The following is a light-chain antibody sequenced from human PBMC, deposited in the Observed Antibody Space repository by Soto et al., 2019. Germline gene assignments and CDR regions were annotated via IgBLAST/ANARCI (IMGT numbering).Light chain of an antibody. Sequence: QSALTKPASVSGSPGQSITISCTGTSSDVGGYNYVSWYQQHPGKAPKLMIYDVSNRPSGVSNRFSGSKSRNTASLTISGLQAEDEADYYCSSYTISSTLVVFGGGTKLTVL. CDR3: SSYTISSTLVV. CDR2: DVS. V-gene: IGLV2-14*01. J-gene: IGLJ2*01. CDR1: SSDVGGYNY.